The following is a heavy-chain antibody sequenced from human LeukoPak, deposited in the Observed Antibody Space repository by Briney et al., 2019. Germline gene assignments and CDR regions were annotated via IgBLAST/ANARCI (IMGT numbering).Heavy chain of an antibody. CDR2: TRNEANIYTT. Sequence: GRSLRLSCAASGFIFSDHYMDWVRQAPGKGLEWVGRTRNEANIYTTKYAASVKGRFTISRDDSKNSLYLQMSSLKTEDTAVYYCASPVGATTVRAFDIWGQGTMVTVSS. V-gene: IGHV3-72*01. J-gene: IGHJ3*02. D-gene: IGHD1-26*01. CDR1: GFIFSDHY. CDR3: ASPVGATTVRAFDI.